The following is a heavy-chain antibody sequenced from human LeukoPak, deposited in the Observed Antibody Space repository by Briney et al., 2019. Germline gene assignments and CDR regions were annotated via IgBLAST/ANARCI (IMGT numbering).Heavy chain of an antibody. CDR2: IYHSVST. D-gene: IGHD3-10*01. J-gene: IGHJ3*02. Sequence: PSETLSLTCAVSGYSISSGYYWVWIRQPPGKGLEWIGSIYHSVSTYYNPSLKSRVTISIDTSKNQFSLKLSSVTAADTAVYYCARLRRDYYGSGAHEFDIWGQGTMVTVSS. CDR3: ARLRRDYYGSGAHEFDI. CDR1: GYSISSGYY. V-gene: IGHV4-38-2*01.